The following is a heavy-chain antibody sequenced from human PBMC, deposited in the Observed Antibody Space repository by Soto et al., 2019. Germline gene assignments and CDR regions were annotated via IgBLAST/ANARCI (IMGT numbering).Heavy chain of an antibody. D-gene: IGHD1-1*01. V-gene: IGHV4-59*11. CDR2: IFYNGRT. J-gene: IGHJ4*02. Sequence: SETLSLTCTVSGGAISRHCCSWIRQPPGEGLEWIGYIFYNGRTNFNPSLKSRVTISADTSKNQFSLKLSSVTAADTAVYFCGRDVEATGHLDYWGQGTLVTVSS. CDR3: GRDVEATGHLDY. CDR1: GGAISRHC.